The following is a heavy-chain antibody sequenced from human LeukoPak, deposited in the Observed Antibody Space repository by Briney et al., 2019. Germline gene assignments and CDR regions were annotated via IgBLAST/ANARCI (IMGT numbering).Heavy chain of an antibody. J-gene: IGHJ4*02. CDR2: ISGSGGST. V-gene: IGHV3-23*01. CDR3: AKSSYYDTSGSYREYYFDY. CDR1: GFTFSSYA. Sequence: LGGSLRLSCAASGFTFSSYAMSWVRQAPGKGLEWVSAISGSGGSTYYADSVKGRFTISRDNSKNTLYLQMNSLRAEDTALYYCAKSSYYDTSGSYREYYFDYWGQGALVTVSS. D-gene: IGHD3-22*01.